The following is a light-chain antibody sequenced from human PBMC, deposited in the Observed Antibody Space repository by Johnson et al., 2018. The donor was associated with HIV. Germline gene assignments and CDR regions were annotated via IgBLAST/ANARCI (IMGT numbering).Light chain of an antibody. Sequence: QSVLTQPPSVSAAPGQKVTISCSVSSSNIGNNYVSWYQQLPGGAPKLLIYENNMRPSGIPDRFSGSKSGTSATLDITGLQTGDEADYYCGTWDSSLSVYVFGTVTKVTVL. V-gene: IGLV1-51*02. J-gene: IGLJ1*01. CDR3: GTWDSSLSVYV. CDR2: ENN. CDR1: SSNIGNNY.